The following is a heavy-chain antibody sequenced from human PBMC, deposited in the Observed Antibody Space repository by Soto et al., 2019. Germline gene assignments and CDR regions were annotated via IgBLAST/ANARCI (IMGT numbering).Heavy chain of an antibody. J-gene: IGHJ5*02. CDR1: EFTFRSYW. V-gene: IGHV3-7*05. Sequence: EVQLVESGGGLVQPGGSLRLSCVASEFTFRSYWMSWVRQAPGKGLEWVANINEDESEKNYVDSVKGRFTISRDNAKNSLYLQMNSLRAEDTAMYFCARGDFYSGDLWGQGTLVTVSP. D-gene: IGHD4-4*01. CDR2: INEDESEK. CDR3: ARGDFYSGDL.